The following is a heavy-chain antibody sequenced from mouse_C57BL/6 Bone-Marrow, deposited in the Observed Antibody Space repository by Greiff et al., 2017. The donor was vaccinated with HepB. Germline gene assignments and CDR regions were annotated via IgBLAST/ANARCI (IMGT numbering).Heavy chain of an antibody. D-gene: IGHD1-1*01. CDR3: ARDYGSSDWYFDV. CDR2: IDPSDSYT. V-gene: IGHV1-69*01. J-gene: IGHJ1*03. CDR1: GYTFTSYW. Sequence: QVQLQQPGAELVMPGASVKLSCKASGYTFTSYWMHWVKQRPGQGLEWIGEIDPSDSYTNYNQKFKGKSTLTVDKSSSTAYMQLSSLTSEDSAVYYCARDYGSSDWYFDVWGTGTTVTVSS.